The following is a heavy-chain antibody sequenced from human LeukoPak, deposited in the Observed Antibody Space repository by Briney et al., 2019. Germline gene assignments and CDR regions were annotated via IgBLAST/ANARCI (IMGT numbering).Heavy chain of an antibody. J-gene: IGHJ4*02. V-gene: IGHV3-21*01. D-gene: IGHD1-26*01. Sequence: PGGSLRLSCVASGFTFSSYSMNWVRQAPGKGLEWVSSISSSSSYIYYADSVKGRFTISRDNAKNSLYLQMNSLRAEDTAVYYCARDLQVGALYYFDYWGQGTLVTVSS. CDR2: ISSSSSYI. CDR3: ARDLQVGALYYFDY. CDR1: GFTFSSYS.